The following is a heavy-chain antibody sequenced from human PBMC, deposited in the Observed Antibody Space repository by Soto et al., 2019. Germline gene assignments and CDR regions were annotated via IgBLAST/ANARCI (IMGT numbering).Heavy chain of an antibody. CDR1: GGSISSSSYY. V-gene: IGHV4-39*07. CDR3: ARAGNVEWKKYYFDY. Sequence: SETLSLTCTVSGGSISSSSYYWGWIRQPPGKGLEWIGYIYHSGSTYYNQSLKSQVTISVDRSKKQFSLKLSSVTAADTAVYYCARAGNVEWKKYYFDYWGQGTLVTVS. J-gene: IGHJ4*02. CDR2: IYHSGST. D-gene: IGHD3-3*01.